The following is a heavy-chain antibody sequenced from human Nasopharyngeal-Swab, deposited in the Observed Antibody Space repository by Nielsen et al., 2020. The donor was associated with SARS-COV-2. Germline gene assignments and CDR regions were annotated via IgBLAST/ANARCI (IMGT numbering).Heavy chain of an antibody. J-gene: IGHJ4*02. V-gene: IGHV3-30*18. CDR1: GFTFSSNA. D-gene: IGHD3-9*01. Sequence: GGFLRLSCAGPGFTFSSNAMYWVRQAPGKGLEWVAVISYDGSDKYYADSVKGRFTISRDNSKNTLFLQMNSLRTEDTAVYYCAKVSIDWGGYFDYWGQGTLVTVSS. CDR3: AKVSIDWGGYFDY. CDR2: ISYDGSDK.